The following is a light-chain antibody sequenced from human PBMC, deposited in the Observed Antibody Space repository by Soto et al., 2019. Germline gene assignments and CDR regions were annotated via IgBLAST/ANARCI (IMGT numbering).Light chain of an antibody. J-gene: IGLJ1*01. V-gene: IGLV1-44*01. CDR3: ASWDDSMKGYV. CDR2: IND. Sequence: QSVLTQPPSVSGTPGQRVIISCSGSRSNIGSNSVNWYQQLPGTAPKLLIYINDQRPSGVPDRFSGSTSGTSVSLAISGLQFEDEADYYWASWDDSMKGYVFGTGTKVTVL. CDR1: RSNIGSNS.